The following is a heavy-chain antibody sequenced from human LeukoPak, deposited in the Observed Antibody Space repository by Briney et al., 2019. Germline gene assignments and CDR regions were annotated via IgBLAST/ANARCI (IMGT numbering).Heavy chain of an antibody. CDR1: GFTFSAYS. Sequence: GGALRLSCAASGFTFSAYSMNWVRQAPGKGLEWVSSISTSSSYIYYADSVKGRFTISRDNAKNSLYLQMNSLRDEDTAVYYCARARDHDYWGQGTLVTVSS. V-gene: IGHV3-21*01. CDR2: ISTSSSYI. CDR3: ARARDHDY. J-gene: IGHJ4*02.